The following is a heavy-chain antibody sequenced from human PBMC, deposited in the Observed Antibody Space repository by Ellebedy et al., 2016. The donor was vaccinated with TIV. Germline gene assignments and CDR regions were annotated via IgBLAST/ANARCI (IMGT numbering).Heavy chain of an antibody. J-gene: IGHJ6*02. Sequence: PGGSLRLSCAASGFTFSSYAMSWVRQAPGKGLEWVSVISGSGGSTYYAESVKGRFTFSRDNAKNTLFLQMNSLRAEDTAVYYCAKDLPAYGALTYYYYYAMDVWGQGTTVTVSS. D-gene: IGHD4-17*01. V-gene: IGHV3-23*01. CDR3: AKDLPAYGALTYYYYYAMDV. CDR2: ISGSGGST. CDR1: GFTFSSYA.